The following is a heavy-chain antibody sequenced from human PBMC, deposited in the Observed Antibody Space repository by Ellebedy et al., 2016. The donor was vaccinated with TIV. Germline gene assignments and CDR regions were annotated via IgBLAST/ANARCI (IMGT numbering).Heavy chain of an antibody. CDR3: AKESWDTAMVTGTTSFDY. CDR2: ISGSGGST. CDR1: GFTFSSYA. Sequence: GESLKISXAASGFTFSSYAMSWVRQAPGKGLEWVSAISGSGGSTYYADSVKGRFTISRDNSKNTLYLQMNSLRAEGTAVYYCAKESWDTAMVTGTTSFDYWGQGTLVTVSS. V-gene: IGHV3-23*01. D-gene: IGHD5-18*01. J-gene: IGHJ4*02.